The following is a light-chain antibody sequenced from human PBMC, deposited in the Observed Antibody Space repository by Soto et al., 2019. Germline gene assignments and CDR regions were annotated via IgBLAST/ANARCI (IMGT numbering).Light chain of an antibody. V-gene: IGKV3-20*01. Sequence: DIVLTHSPATLSFSPGERASLSCRASQSVSSYLAWYQQKPGQAPRLLIYGASSRATGIPDRFSGSGSGTDFTLTISRLEPEDFAVYYCQQYGSSPQTFGQGTKVDFK. CDR3: QQYGSSPQT. J-gene: IGKJ1*01. CDR1: QSVSSY. CDR2: GAS.